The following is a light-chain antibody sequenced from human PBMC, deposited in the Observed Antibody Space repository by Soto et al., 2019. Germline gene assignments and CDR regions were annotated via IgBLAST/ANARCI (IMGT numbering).Light chain of an antibody. CDR2: EVS. Sequence: QSALAQPDSVSGSPGQSITISCTGSSSDIGAYNYVSWFQQYPGKAPKLIISEVSNRPSGVSNRFSGSKSGTAASLTISGLQTEYEADYFCFSFTTDWTHGFGTWTKVTVL. V-gene: IGLV2-14*01. CDR1: SSDIGAYNY. CDR3: FSFTTDWTHG. J-gene: IGLJ1*01.